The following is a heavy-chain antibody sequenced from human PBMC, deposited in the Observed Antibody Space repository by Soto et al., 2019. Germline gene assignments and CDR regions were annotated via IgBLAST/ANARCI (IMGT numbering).Heavy chain of an antibody. V-gene: IGHV2-70*01. D-gene: IGHD5-12*01. CDR3: ARQIVATSYYGMDV. CDR1: GFSLSTSGMC. Sequence: SGPTLVNPTPTLTLTCTFSGFSLSTSGMCVSWIRQPPGKALEWLALIDWDDDKYYSTSLKTRLTISKDTSKNQVVLTMTNMDPVDTATYYCARQIVATSYYGMDVWGQGTTVTVSS. CDR2: IDWDDDK. J-gene: IGHJ6*02.